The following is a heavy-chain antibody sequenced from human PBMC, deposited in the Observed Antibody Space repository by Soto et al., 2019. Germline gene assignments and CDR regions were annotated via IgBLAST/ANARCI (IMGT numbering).Heavy chain of an antibody. V-gene: IGHV4-30-4*01. D-gene: IGHD3-10*01. CDR2: IYYSGST. Sequence: ASETLSLTCTVSGGSISSGDYYWSWIRQPPGKGLEWIGYIYYSGSTYYNPSLKSRVTISVDTSKNQFSLRLSSVTAADTAVYYCASSSHYYYGSGPYWGQGTLVTVSS. CDR3: ASSSHYYYGSGPY. J-gene: IGHJ4*02. CDR1: GGSISSGDYY.